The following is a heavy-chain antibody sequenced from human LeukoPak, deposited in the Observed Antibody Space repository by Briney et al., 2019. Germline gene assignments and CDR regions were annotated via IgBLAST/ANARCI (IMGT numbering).Heavy chain of an antibody. V-gene: IGHV3-33*01. D-gene: IGHD1-26*01. CDR3: ARDPGGSYPYYFDY. J-gene: IGHJ4*02. CDR2: IWYDGSNK. Sequence: GGSLRLSCAASGFTFSSYGMHWVHQAPGKGLEWVAVIWYDGSNKYYADSVKGRFTISRDNSKNTLYLQMNSLRAEDTAVYYCARDPGGSYPYYFDYWGQGTLVTVSS. CDR1: GFTFSSYG.